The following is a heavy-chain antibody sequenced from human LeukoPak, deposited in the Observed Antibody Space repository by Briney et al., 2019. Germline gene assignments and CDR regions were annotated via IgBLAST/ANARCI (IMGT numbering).Heavy chain of an antibody. D-gene: IGHD1-14*01. CDR3: AADQAAGRYMDV. Sequence: GASVKVSCKASGFTFTSSAVQWVRQARGQRLEWIGWIVVGSGNTNYAQKFQERVTITRDMSTSTAYMELSSLRSEDTAVYYCAADQAAGRYMDVWGKGTTVTVSS. CDR1: GFTFTSSA. J-gene: IGHJ6*03. V-gene: IGHV1-58*01. CDR2: IVVGSGNT.